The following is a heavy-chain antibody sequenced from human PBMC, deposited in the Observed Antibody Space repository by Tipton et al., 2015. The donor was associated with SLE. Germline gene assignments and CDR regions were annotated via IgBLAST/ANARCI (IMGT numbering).Heavy chain of an antibody. J-gene: IGHJ6*03. CDR1: GFTFSSYS. D-gene: IGHD4-17*01. Sequence: LRLSCAASGFTFSSYSMNWIRQPPGKGLEWIGYIYHSGSTYYNPSLKSRVTISVDRSKNQFSLKLSSVTAADTAVYYCARGIDTVTSRYYYYMDVWGKGTTVTVSS. CDR3: ARGIDTVTSRYYYYMDV. CDR2: IYHSGST. V-gene: IGHV4-30-2*01.